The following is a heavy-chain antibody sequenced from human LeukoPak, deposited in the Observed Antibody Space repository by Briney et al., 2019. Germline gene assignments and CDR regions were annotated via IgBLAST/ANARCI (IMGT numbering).Heavy chain of an antibody. V-gene: IGHV3-23*01. Sequence: GGSLRLSCAASGFTFSSYAMSWVRQAPGKGLEWVSAISGSGGSTYYADSVKGRFTISRDNSKNTLYLQMNSLRAEDTAVYYCAKDRVTMIVVGSPHFDYWGQGTLVTVSS. CDR3: AKDRVTMIVVGSPHFDY. J-gene: IGHJ4*02. D-gene: IGHD3-22*01. CDR2: ISGSGGST. CDR1: GFTFSSYA.